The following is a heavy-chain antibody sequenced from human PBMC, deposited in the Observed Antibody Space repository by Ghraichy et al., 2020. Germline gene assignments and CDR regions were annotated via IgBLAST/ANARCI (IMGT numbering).Heavy chain of an antibody. CDR1: GFTFSSYA. CDR3: AKGVTMMTADNYFDY. J-gene: IGHJ4*02. D-gene: IGHD3-22*01. V-gene: IGHV3-23*01. CDR2: ISVMVGST. Sequence: GGSLRLSCAASGFTFSSYAMSWVRQAPGKGLEWVSAISVMVGSTYYADSVKGRFTISRDNSKNTLYLQMNSLIAEDTAVYYCAKGVTMMTADNYFDYWGQGTLVTVSS.